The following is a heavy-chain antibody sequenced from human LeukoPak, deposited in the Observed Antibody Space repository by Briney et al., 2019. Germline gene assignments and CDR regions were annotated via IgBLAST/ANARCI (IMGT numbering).Heavy chain of an antibody. D-gene: IGHD4-11*01. V-gene: IGHV4-59*01. CDR3: AGRQAYTDAFDI. CDR2: IHYSGST. J-gene: IGHJ3*02. CDR1: GGSISSYY. Sequence: SETLSLTCTVSGGSISSYYWSWIRLPPGKGLEWIGDIHYSGSTNYNPSLKSRVTISVDTSKNQFSLKLNSVTAADPAVYYCAGRQAYTDAFDIWGQGTMVTVSS.